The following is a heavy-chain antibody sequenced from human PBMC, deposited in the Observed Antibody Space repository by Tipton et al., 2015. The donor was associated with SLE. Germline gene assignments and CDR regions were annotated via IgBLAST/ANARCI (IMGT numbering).Heavy chain of an antibody. CDR2: ISYDGSNK. J-gene: IGHJ4*02. Sequence: SLRLSCAASGFTFSSYAMHWVRQAPGKGLEWVAVISYDGSNKYYADSVKGRFTISRANSKNTLYLQMNSLRAEDTAVYYCASALSKGIANYWGQGPLVAVAS. D-gene: IGHD6-13*01. CDR1: GFTFSSYA. V-gene: IGHV3-30*04. CDR3: ASALSKGIANY.